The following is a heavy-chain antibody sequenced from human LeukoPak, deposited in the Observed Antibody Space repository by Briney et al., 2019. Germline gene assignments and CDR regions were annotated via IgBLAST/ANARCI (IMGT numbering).Heavy chain of an antibody. V-gene: IGHV3-7*01. D-gene: IGHD2-15*01. CDR2: IKEDGSEK. Sequence: GGCLRLSCAASGFIFSSYWMSWVRQAPGKGLEWVANIKEDGSEKDYVDSVKGRFTISRDNAKNSLYLQMNSLRAEDMAVYYCARDVIARNYYYYMDVWGKGTTVTVSS. CDR1: GFIFSSYW. CDR3: ARDVIARNYYYYMDV. J-gene: IGHJ6*03.